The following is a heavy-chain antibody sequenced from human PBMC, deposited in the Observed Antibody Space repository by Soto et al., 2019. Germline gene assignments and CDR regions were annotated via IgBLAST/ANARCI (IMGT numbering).Heavy chain of an antibody. J-gene: IGHJ5*01. D-gene: IGHD2-2*01. CDR1: GGSISSGDYY. V-gene: IGHV4-30-4*01. CDR3: ARVRKYWSSSSCLGFDS. CDR2: IYYSGST. Sequence: QVQLQESGPGLVMPSQTLSLTCTVPGGSISSGDYYWSWLRQPPGKGLEWNGYIYYSGSTYHNPSLKSRVTISVDTSMNQSSLKLSSVTAADTAVYYCARVRKYWSSSSCLGFDSLVQGTLVTVPS.